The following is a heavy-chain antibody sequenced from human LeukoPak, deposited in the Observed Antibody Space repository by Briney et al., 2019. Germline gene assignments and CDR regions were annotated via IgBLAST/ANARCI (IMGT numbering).Heavy chain of an antibody. Sequence: GRSLRLSCAASGFTFRNYVIHWVRQAPGKGLEWVAVTSSDLNVELYADSVKGRFTISRDNSRSTLYLQMNSLRPEDTAIYYCAREGYYGSGSPPSLYFDYWGQGTLVTVSS. V-gene: IGHV3-30-3*01. CDR2: TSSDLNVE. CDR1: GFTFRNYV. J-gene: IGHJ4*02. D-gene: IGHD3-10*01. CDR3: AREGYYGSGSPPSLYFDY.